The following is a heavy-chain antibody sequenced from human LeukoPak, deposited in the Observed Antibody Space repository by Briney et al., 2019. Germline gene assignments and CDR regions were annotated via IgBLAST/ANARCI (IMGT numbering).Heavy chain of an antibody. Sequence: PGGSLRLSCAASGFTFSNHAMHWVRQAPGKGLEWVTQIWYDGSNKYYADSVKGRFTISRDNPKNTLWLQMNSLRAEDTAVYYCARRYCSSSSCTLDYWGQGTLVTVSS. J-gene: IGHJ4*02. D-gene: IGHD2-2*01. CDR1: GFTFSNHA. CDR2: IWYDGSNK. V-gene: IGHV3-33*01. CDR3: ARRYCSSSSCTLDY.